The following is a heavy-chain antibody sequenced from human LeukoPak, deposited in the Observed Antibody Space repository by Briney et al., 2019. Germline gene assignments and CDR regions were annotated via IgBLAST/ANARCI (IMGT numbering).Heavy chain of an antibody. V-gene: IGHV2-70*11. J-gene: IGHJ4*02. Sequence: TLSLSCAVSGCSISSYYWSWIRQPPGKALEWVARIDWDDDKYYSTSLKTRLTISKDTSKNQVVLTMTNMDPVDTATYYCARSSPGRREFDYWGQGTLVTVSS. CDR1: GCSISSYYW. CDR3: ARSSPGRREFDY. CDR2: IDWDDDK.